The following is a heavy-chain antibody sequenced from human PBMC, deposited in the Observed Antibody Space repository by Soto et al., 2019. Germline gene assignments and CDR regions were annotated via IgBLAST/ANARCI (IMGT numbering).Heavy chain of an antibody. D-gene: IGHD3-16*02. CDR3: ARGRITFGGVIVSSLDY. CDR2: MNPNSGNT. J-gene: IGHJ4*02. V-gene: IGHV1-8*01. Sequence: GASVKASCKASGYTFTSYDINWVRQATGQGLEWMGWMNPNSGNTGYAQKFQGRVTMTRNTSISTAYMELSSLRSEDTAVYYCARGRITFGGVIVSSLDYWGQGTLVTVSS. CDR1: GYTFTSYD.